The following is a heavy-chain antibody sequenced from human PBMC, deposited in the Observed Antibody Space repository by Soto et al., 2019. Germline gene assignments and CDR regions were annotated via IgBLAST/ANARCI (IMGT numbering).Heavy chain of an antibody. CDR2: ISSSSTI. V-gene: IGHV3-48*02. J-gene: IGHJ4*02. Sequence: GGSLRLSCAASGFTFSSYSMNWVRQAPGKGLEWVSYISSSSTIYYADSVKGRFTISRDNAKNSLYLQMNSLRDEDTAVYYCARAYCSSTSCYFFDYWGQGTLVTVSS. CDR3: ARAYCSSTSCYFFDY. D-gene: IGHD2-2*01. CDR1: GFTFSSYS.